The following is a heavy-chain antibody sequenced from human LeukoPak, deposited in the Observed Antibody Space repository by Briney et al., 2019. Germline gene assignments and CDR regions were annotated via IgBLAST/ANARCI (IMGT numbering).Heavy chain of an antibody. CDR1: GLTFNRNA. J-gene: IGHJ4*02. Sequence: GGSLRLSCAASGLTFNRNAISWVRQAPGKGLEWVSTIGGSGDKTFYADSVKGRFTISRDNSENMLHLQMSSLTGEDTALYYCVRRGDASSGWGDHDYWGQGALVTVSS. V-gene: IGHV3-23*01. CDR2: IGGSGDKT. CDR3: VRRGDASSGWGDHDY. D-gene: IGHD6-19*01.